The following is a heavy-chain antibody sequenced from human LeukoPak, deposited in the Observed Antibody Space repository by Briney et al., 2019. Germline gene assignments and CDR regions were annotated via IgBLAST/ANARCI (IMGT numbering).Heavy chain of an antibody. CDR2: ISYDGSNK. V-gene: IGHV3-30*04. CDR1: GFTFSSYA. CDR3: ARADSSSTEAFDI. J-gene: IGHJ3*02. Sequence: GGSLRLSCAASGFTFSSYAMHWVRQAPGKGLEWVAVISYDGSNKYYADSVKGRFTISRDNSKNTLYLQVNSLRADDTAVYYCARADSSSTEAFDIWGQGTMVTVSS. D-gene: IGHD6-6*01.